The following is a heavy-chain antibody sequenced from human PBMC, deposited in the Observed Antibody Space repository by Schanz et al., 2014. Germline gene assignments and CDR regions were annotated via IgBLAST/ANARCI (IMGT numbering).Heavy chain of an antibody. CDR3: ARSTYYAILTGQTHTRVDVRYFDL. J-gene: IGHJ2*01. CDR2: VSHGGTYI. V-gene: IGHV3-21*02. D-gene: IGHD3-9*01. CDR1: GFTFSSYS. Sequence: EVLLVESGGGLVTPGESLRLSCAASGFTFSSYSMNWVRQAPGKGLEWVSSVSHGGTYIYYADSVRGRFTISRDNAKNSLFLQMHSLRADATAVYYCARSTYYAILTGQTHTRVDVRYFDLWGRGTLVTVSS.